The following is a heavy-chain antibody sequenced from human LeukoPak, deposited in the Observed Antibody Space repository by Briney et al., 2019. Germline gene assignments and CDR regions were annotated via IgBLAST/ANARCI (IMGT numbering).Heavy chain of an antibody. CDR1: GGSISIYY. V-gene: IGHV4-4*07. Sequence: SETLSLTCTVSGGSISIYYWSWIRQPAGKGLEWIGRIYTSGSTNYNPSLKSRVTMSVDTSKNQFSLKLSSVTAADTAVYYCARVGSYSHLYYYYYYMDVWGKGTTVTVSS. CDR2: IYTSGST. D-gene: IGHD2-21*01. CDR3: ARVGSYSHLYYYYYYMDV. J-gene: IGHJ6*03.